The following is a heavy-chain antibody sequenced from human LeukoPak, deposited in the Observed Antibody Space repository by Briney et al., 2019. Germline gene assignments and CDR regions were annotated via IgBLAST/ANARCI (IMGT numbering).Heavy chain of an antibody. D-gene: IGHD1-14*01. V-gene: IGHV5-51*01. J-gene: IGHJ4*02. CDR1: GYSFSNSW. CDR3: AAPEDN. CDR2: IYPGDSDT. Sequence: GESLKISCKASGYSFSNSWIGWVRQMPGKGLEWMGIIYPGDSDTRYSPSFQGQVTISADKSISTAYLQWNSLKASDTAMYYCAAPEDNWGQGTLVTVSS.